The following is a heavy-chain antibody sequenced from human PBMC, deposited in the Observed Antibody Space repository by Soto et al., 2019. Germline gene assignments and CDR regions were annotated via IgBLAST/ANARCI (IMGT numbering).Heavy chain of an antibody. J-gene: IGHJ4*02. CDR2: INNYDGHT. D-gene: IGHD2-21*01. Sequence: QVQLVQSGAEVKKPGASVKVSCKASGYEFRNYGISWMRQAPGQGLEWMGWINNYDGHTNLPQKFRGRITVTADTSTTTVYRELENLTSDDTAVYYCARDISFSIAHWGQGTLVIVTS. CDR3: ARDISFSIAH. CDR1: GYEFRNYG. V-gene: IGHV1-18*01.